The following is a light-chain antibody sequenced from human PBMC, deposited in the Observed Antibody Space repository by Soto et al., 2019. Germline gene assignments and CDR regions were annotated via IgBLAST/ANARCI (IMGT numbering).Light chain of an antibody. V-gene: IGLV1-40*01. Sequence: QSVLPQPPSVSGAPGQRVTISRPGSSSNIGAGYDVHWYQQLPGTAPKLLIYGNSNRPSGVPDRFSGSKSGTSASLAITGLQAEDEADYYCQSYDSSLSGYVFGTGTKVTVL. CDR3: QSYDSSLSGYV. J-gene: IGLJ1*01. CDR2: GNS. CDR1: SSNIGAGYD.